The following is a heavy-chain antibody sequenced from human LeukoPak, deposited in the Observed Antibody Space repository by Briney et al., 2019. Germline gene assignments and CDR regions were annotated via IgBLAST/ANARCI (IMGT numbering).Heavy chain of an antibody. CDR2: INHSGST. D-gene: IGHD3-10*01. V-gene: IGHV4-34*01. CDR3: ARVPKDYGSGSTYYFDY. CDR1: GGSFSGYY. Sequence: SETLSLTCAVYGGSFSGYYWSWIRQPPGKGLEWIGEINHSGSTNYNPSLKSRVTIPVDTSKNQFSLKLSSVTAADTAVYYCARVPKDYGSGSTYYFDYWGQGTLVTVSS. J-gene: IGHJ4*02.